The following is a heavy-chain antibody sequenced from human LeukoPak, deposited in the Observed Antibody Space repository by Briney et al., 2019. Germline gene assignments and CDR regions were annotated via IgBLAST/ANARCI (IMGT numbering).Heavy chain of an antibody. Sequence: GASVKVSCKASGYTFTSYGISWVRQAPGQGLEWMGWISAYNGNTNYAQKLQGRVTMTTDTSTSTAYMELRSLRSDDTAVYYCATTRITMIVVARPSDAFDIWRQGTMVTVSS. CDR3: ATTRITMIVVARPSDAFDI. V-gene: IGHV1-18*01. J-gene: IGHJ3*02. CDR2: ISAYNGNT. D-gene: IGHD3-22*01. CDR1: GYTFTSYG.